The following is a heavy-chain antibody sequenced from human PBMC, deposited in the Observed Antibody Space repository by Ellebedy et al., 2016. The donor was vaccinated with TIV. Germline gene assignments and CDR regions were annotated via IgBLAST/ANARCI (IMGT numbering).Heavy chain of an antibody. CDR3: ARLNWGRFAFDY. CDR2: IKQDGSET. Sequence: GESLKISXAASGFIFGNYWMTWVRQTPGTVLQWVANIKQDGSETFHVDSVKGRFSISRDNAKNSLFLQMNSLRVDDTAIYYCARLNWGRFAFDYWGHGTLVTVSS. J-gene: IGHJ4*01. CDR1: GFIFGNYW. D-gene: IGHD7-27*01. V-gene: IGHV3-7*01.